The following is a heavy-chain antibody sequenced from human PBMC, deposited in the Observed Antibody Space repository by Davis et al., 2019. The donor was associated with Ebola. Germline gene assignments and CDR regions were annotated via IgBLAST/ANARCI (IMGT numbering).Heavy chain of an antibody. D-gene: IGHD5-18*01. CDR3: ARHGRIQLWLQHFDY. J-gene: IGHJ4*02. CDR2: IYYSGST. CDR1: GGSISSYY. Sequence: SETLSLTCTVSGGSISSYYWSWIRQPPGKGLEWIGYIYYSGSTYYNPSLKSRVTISVDTSKNQFSLKLSSVTAADTAVYYCARHGRIQLWLQHFDYWGQGTLVTVSS. V-gene: IGHV4-59*08.